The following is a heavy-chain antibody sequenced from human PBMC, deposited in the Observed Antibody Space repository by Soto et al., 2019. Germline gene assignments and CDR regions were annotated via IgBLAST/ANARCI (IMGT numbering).Heavy chain of an antibody. J-gene: IGHJ4*01. V-gene: IGHV4-4*07. D-gene: IGHD2-15*01. Sequence: QVQLEESGPRLVKASETLFLMCTVSGGSVSYDYWSWVRQPAGKGLEWIGRIYSSGTTDYNPSLRGRVTLSIDTSKSQFSLQLTSVTAADTAMYFCARGPCGGGSCYSDLFPQTGFDYWGHGIPVTVSS. CDR1: GGSVSYDY. CDR3: ARGPCGGGSCYSDLFPQTGFDY. CDR2: IYSSGTT.